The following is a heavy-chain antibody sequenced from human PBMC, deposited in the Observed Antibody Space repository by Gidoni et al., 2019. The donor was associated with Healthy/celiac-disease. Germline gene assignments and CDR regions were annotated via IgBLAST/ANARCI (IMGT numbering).Heavy chain of an antibody. Sequence: QLQLQESDPGLVKPSETLSLTCTVCGGSISSSSYYWGWIRQPPGKGLEWIGSIYYSWSTYYNPSLKSRVTISVDTSKNQFSLKLSSVTAADTAVYYCARPGGRDGYNGDEYYFDYWGQGTLVTVSS. CDR2: IYYSWST. CDR3: ARPGGRDGYNGDEYYFDY. J-gene: IGHJ4*02. D-gene: IGHD2-21*01. V-gene: IGHV4-39*01. CDR1: GGSISSSSYY.